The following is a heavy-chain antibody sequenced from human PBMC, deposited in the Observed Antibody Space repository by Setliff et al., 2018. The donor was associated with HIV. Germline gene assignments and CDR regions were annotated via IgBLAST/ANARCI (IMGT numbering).Heavy chain of an antibody. D-gene: IGHD3-9*01. Sequence: PSETLSLTCGVSGYSLTSGYYWGLIRQPPGKGLVWIGRIHDSGRTYYNPSLKSRVTISVDTSKNQFSLKLSSVTAADTAVYFCARDPGYFDWLRSYRHYYGMDVWGQGTTVTVSS. CDR3: ARDPGYFDWLRSYRHYYGMDV. J-gene: IGHJ6*02. CDR1: GYSLTSGYY. CDR2: IHDSGRT. V-gene: IGHV4-38-2*02.